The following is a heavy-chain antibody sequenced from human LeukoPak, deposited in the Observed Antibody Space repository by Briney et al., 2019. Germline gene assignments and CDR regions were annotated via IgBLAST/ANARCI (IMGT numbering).Heavy chain of an antibody. CDR1: GGSISSYY. V-gene: IGHV4-59*01. CDR3: ARGVGGIMITFGGVIVPSRIDY. D-gene: IGHD3-16*02. Sequence: SETLSLTCTVSGGSISSYYWSWIRQPPGKGLEWIGYIYYSGSNNYKPSFKSRVTISVDTSKNQFSLKLSSVTAADTAVYYCARGVGGIMITFGGVIVPSRIDYWGQGTLVTVSS. J-gene: IGHJ4*02. CDR2: IYYSGSN.